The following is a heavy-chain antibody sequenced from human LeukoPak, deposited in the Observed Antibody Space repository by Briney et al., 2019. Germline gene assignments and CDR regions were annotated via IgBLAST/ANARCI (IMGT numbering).Heavy chain of an antibody. CDR1: AFTFSRYG. J-gene: IGHJ4*02. V-gene: IGHV3-30*02. D-gene: IGHD4-17*01. CDR3: AKEIWPTVTTPGWTYFDY. CDR2: IRYDGSNK. Sequence: PGGSLRLSCAASAFTFSRYGMHWVRQAPGKGLEWVAFIRYDGSNKYYADSVKGRFTISRDNSKNTLYLQMNSLRAEDTAVYYCAKEIWPTVTTPGWTYFDYWGQGAPVTVSS.